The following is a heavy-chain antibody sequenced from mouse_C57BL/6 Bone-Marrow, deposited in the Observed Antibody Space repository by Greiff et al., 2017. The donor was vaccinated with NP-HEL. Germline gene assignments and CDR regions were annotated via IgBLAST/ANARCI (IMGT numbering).Heavy chain of an antibody. Sequence: QVTLKESGPGILQSSQTLSLTCSFSGFSLSTSGMGVSWIRQPSGKGLEWLAHIYWDGGKRYNPSLKSRPPISKDTSRNQVFLKITSVDTADTATYYCAQNYYGSSYWYFDVWGTGTTVTVSS. CDR1: GFSLSTSGMG. D-gene: IGHD1-1*01. J-gene: IGHJ1*03. CDR2: IYWDGGK. CDR3: AQNYYGSSYWYFDV. V-gene: IGHV8-12*01.